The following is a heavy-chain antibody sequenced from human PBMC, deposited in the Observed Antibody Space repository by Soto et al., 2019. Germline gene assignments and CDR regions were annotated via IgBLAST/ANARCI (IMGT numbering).Heavy chain of an antibody. CDR2: SSYNGGT. J-gene: IGHJ4*02. CDR3: VRHRIEVVWRGFDS. CDR1: ADSSSFSNDY. Sequence: PSETLSLTCTVSADSSSFSNDYWGWIRQPPGKGPQWIGSSSYNGGTFYNPSLKGRVAMSVDASKKLCSLQVTAVTAADTAVYYCVRHRIEVVWRGFDSWGQGSPVTVSS. V-gene: IGHV4-39*01. D-gene: IGHD1-1*01.